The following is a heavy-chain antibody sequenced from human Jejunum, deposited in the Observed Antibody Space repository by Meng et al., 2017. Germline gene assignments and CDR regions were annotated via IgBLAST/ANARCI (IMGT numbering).Heavy chain of an antibody. D-gene: IGHD3-16*01. CDR2: MYHGGST. Sequence: QVQLQDSGPGLVKPSGPLSLTCAVSGVSISSNHWWSWVRQPPGKGLEWIGEMYHGGSTNYNPSLKSRVNISVDKSKNQFSLKLTSVTAADTGVYYCSNYVWGSPPTGVLSWGQGTLVTVSS. J-gene: IGHJ5*02. V-gene: IGHV4-4*02. CDR3: SNYVWGSPPTGVLS. CDR1: GVSISSNHW.